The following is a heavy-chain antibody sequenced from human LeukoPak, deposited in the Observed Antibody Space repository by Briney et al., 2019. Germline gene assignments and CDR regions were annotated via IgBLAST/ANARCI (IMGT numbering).Heavy chain of an antibody. V-gene: IGHV3-53*01. Sequence: PGGSLRLSCAASGFTVSSNYMTWVRQAPGKGLEWVSAIYTGGSTYYADSVKGRFTISRDNSKNTLYLQMNSLRAEDTAVYFCARDRGNYYFDYWGQGTLVTVSS. CDR1: GFTVSSNY. CDR2: IYTGGST. J-gene: IGHJ4*02. CDR3: ARDRGNYYFDY. D-gene: IGHD1-7*01.